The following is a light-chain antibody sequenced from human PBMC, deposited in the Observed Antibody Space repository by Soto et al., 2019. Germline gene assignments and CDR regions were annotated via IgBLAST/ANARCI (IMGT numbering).Light chain of an antibody. Sequence: DIQMTLSPSTLSASVGDRVTITCRASQTISSWLAWYQQKPGTAPKILIYDVSSLESGVPSRFSGSRSGTEFTLTISSLQPDDFATYYCQQYNSYPWTFGQGTKVEVK. J-gene: IGKJ1*01. CDR1: QTISSW. CDR3: QQYNSYPWT. CDR2: DVS. V-gene: IGKV1-5*01.